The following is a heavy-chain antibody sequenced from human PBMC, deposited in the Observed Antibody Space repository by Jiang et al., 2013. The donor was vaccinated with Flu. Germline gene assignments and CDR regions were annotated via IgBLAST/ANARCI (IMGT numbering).Heavy chain of an antibody. CDR3: VRDLRLTEGYFDY. Sequence: SVKVSCKASGYTFSNYGISWVRQAPGQGLEWMGWINPYDGDTNSVQKLQGRVTMTTDTSTSTAYMELRSLRFDDTAVYYCVRDLRLTEGYFDYWGQGSLVTVSS. CDR1: GYTFSNYG. V-gene: IGHV1-18*01. CDR2: INPYDGDT. D-gene: IGHD2-8*02. J-gene: IGHJ4*02.